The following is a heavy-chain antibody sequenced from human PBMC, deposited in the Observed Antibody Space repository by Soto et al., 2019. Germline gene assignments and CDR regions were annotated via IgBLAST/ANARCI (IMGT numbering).Heavy chain of an antibody. D-gene: IGHD2-2*01. CDR3: ARARGWDIVVVPAATYFDY. Sequence: SETLSLTCTVSGGSISSGDYYWSWIRQPPGKGLEWIGYIYYSGSTYYNPSLKSRVAISVDTSKNQFSLKLSSVTAADTAVYYCARARGWDIVVVPAATYFDYWGQGTLVTVSS. CDR2: IYYSGST. V-gene: IGHV4-30-4*01. CDR1: GGSISSGDYY. J-gene: IGHJ4*02.